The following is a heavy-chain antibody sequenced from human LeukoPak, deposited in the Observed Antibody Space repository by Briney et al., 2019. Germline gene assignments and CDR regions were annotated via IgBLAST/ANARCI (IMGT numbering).Heavy chain of an antibody. CDR3: ARDFGGRGGYTGYWYFDL. Sequence: PSETLSLTCTVSGGSFSSYYWSWIRQPPGKGLEWIGDIYYIGSTNYNPSLKSRVTISVATSKNQFSLKLSSVTAADTAVYYCARDFGGRGGYTGYWYFDLWGRGTLVTVSS. D-gene: IGHD5-24*01. CDR1: GGSFSSYY. V-gene: IGHV4-59*01. CDR2: IYYIGST. J-gene: IGHJ2*01.